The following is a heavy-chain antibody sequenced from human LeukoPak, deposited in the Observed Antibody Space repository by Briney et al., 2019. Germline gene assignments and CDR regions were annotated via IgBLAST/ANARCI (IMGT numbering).Heavy chain of an antibody. J-gene: IGHJ3*02. Sequence: ASVTVSCKASGYTFTGYYMHWVRQAPGQGLEWMGWINPNSGGTNYAQKFKGRVTMTRDTSITTAYMELSRLRSDDTAVYYCARSRPGLHDAFDIWGQGTMVTVSS. CDR3: ARSRPGLHDAFDI. V-gene: IGHV1-2*02. CDR1: GYTFTGYY. CDR2: INPNSGGT. D-gene: IGHD1-14*01.